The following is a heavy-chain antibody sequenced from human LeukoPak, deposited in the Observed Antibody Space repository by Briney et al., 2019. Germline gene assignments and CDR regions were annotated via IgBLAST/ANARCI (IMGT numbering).Heavy chain of an antibody. D-gene: IGHD2-21*02. CDR3: AKDRLLNCRGDCYIFDY. Sequence: GGSLRLSCAVSGFPFITYMNWVRQAPGKGLEWVSYIDSSSSTIYYADPVKGRFTVSRDNAKNTLYLQVNGLRTEDTAVYYCAKDRLLNCRGDCYIFDYWGQGTVVTVSS. J-gene: IGHJ4*02. CDR2: IDSSSSTI. CDR1: GFPFITY. V-gene: IGHV3-48*01.